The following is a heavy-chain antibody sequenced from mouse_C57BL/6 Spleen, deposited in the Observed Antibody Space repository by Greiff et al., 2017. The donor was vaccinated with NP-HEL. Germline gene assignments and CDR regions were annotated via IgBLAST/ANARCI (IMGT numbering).Heavy chain of an antibody. V-gene: IGHV5-16*01. D-gene: IGHD2-3*01. J-gene: IGHJ4*01. CDR1: GFTFSDYY. CDR3: ARDQIYDGYYDYAMDY. Sequence: EVHLVESEGGLVQPGSSMKLSCTASGFTFSDYYMAWVRQVPEKGLEWVANINYDGSSTYYLDSLKSRFIISRDNAKNILYLQMSSLKSEDTATYYCARDQIYDGYYDYAMDYWGQGTSVTVSS. CDR2: INYDGSST.